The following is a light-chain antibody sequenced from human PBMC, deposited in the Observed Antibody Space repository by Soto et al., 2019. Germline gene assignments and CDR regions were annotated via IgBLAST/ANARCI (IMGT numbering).Light chain of an antibody. CDR3: HQYDNRPPFT. J-gene: IGKJ2*01. Sequence: DIVMTQSPVTLSVSPGERATLSCRASQSVSINLAWYQQKPGQAPRLLIYGACIRTTGIPARFSGSGSGTEFTLTISSLQSEDFAVYYCHQYDNRPPFTFGQGTKLEIK. V-gene: IGKV3-15*01. CDR2: GAC. CDR1: QSVSIN.